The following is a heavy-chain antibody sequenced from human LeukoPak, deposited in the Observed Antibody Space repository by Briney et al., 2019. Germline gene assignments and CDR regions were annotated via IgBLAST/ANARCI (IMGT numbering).Heavy chain of an antibody. Sequence: ASVNVFCKASVYTFTIYGISGVRQAPGQGLEWIGWISAYNGNTNYAQKLQGRVTMATDKSTSTAYMELSSLRSEDTAVYYCARDRPSSGYGYWGQGTLVTVSS. D-gene: IGHD6-19*01. V-gene: IGHV1-18*01. J-gene: IGHJ4*02. CDR1: VYTFTIYG. CDR2: ISAYNGNT. CDR3: ARDRPSSGYGY.